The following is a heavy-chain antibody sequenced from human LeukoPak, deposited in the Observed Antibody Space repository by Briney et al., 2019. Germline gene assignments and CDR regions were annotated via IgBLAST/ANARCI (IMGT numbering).Heavy chain of an antibody. D-gene: IGHD4-17*01. CDR3: ARCYGDYIFDY. CDR1: GGSFSGYY. CDR2: IYYSGSP. V-gene: IGHV4-31*11. Sequence: KPSETLSLTCAVYGGSFSGYYWSWIRQHPGKGLEWIGYIYYSGSPYYNPSLKSRVTISVDTSKNQFSLKLSSVTAADTAVYYCARCYGDYIFDYWGQGTLVTVSS. J-gene: IGHJ4*02.